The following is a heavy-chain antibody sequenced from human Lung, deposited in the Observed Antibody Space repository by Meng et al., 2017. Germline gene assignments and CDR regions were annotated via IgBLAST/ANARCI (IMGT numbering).Heavy chain of an antibody. V-gene: IGHV1-69*01. CDR3: AASTSIAGSPFDY. Sequence: QVQLLQSGGGVKKPGSSVKVSCKASGGTFSSYAISWVRQAPGQGLEWMGGIIPIFGTANYAQKFQGRVTITADESTSTAYMELRSLRSDDTAVYYCAASTSIAGSPFDYWGQGTLVTVSS. CDR2: IIPIFGTA. CDR1: GGTFSSYA. J-gene: IGHJ4*02. D-gene: IGHD6-6*01.